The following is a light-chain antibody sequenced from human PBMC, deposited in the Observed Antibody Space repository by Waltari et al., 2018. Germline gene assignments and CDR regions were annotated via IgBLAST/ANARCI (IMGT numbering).Light chain of an antibody. J-gene: IGKJ1*01. V-gene: IGKV1-9*01. CDR1: QGISTY. CDR2: AAS. CDR3: QQLNNYLWT. Sequence: DIQLTQSPSFLSASVGDRVTITCRASQGISTYLAWYQQKPGKAPKLLIYAASTFKSGVPSRFSGSGSGTEFTLTISSLQPEDFAIYYCQQLNNYLWTFGQGTEVEIK.